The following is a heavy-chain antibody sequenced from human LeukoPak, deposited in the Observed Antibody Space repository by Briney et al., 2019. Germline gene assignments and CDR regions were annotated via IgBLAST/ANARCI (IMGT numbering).Heavy chain of an antibody. CDR1: GGSISSGGYY. CDR3: ARDLYSSSWGYNWFDP. J-gene: IGHJ5*02. D-gene: IGHD6-13*01. CDR2: IYYSGST. Sequence: SQTLSLTCTVSGGSISSGGYYWSWIRQHPGKGLEWIGYIYYSGSTYYNPSLKSRVTISVDTSKNQFSLKLSSVTAADTAVYYCARDLYSSSWGYNWFDPWGQGTLVTVSS. V-gene: IGHV4-31*03.